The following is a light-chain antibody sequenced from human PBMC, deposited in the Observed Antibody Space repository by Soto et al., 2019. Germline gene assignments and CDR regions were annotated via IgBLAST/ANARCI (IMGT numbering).Light chain of an antibody. CDR2: EVN. CDR3: SSYAGSNNLEV. V-gene: IGLV2-8*01. Sequence: QSALTQPPSASGSPGQSVTISCTGTSNDVGGYNYVSWYQQHPGKAPKLMIYEVNKRPSGVPDRFSGSKSGNTASLTVSGLQAGDEADYYCSSYAGSNNLEVFGGGTKLTVL. CDR1: SNDVGGYNY. J-gene: IGLJ3*02.